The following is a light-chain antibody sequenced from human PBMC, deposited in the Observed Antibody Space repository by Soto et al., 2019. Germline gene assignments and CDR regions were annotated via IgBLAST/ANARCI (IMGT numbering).Light chain of an antibody. CDR3: QKYYGLPPLT. V-gene: IGKV1-33*01. CDR2: HAS. Sequence: DIQVTQSPSSLSASIGDRVTITCQASQNITNNLSWYQQKPGKAPNLLIYHASKLAKGVTSRFSGSGSGTDFSFLITSLEEADHATYYCQKYYGLPPLTFGQGTRLEIK. J-gene: IGKJ5*01. CDR1: QNITNN.